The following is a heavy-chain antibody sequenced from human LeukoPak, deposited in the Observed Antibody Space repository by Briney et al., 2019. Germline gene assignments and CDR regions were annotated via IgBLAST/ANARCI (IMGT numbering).Heavy chain of an antibody. CDR1: GYTFTSYG. Sequence: GASVKVSCKASGYTFTSYGISWVRQAPGQGLEWMGWISAHNGNTNYAQKLQGRVTMTTDTSTSTAYMELRSLRSDDTAVYYCARAYYYGSGSYYFDYWGQGTLVTVSS. CDR2: ISAHNGNT. J-gene: IGHJ4*02. CDR3: ARAYYYGSGSYYFDY. D-gene: IGHD3-10*01. V-gene: IGHV1-18*04.